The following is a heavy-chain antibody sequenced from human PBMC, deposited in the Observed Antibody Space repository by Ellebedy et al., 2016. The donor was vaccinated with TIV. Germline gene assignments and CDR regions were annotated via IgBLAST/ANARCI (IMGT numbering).Heavy chain of an antibody. Sequence: MPSETLSLTCTVSGGSISSYYWSWIRQPPGKGLEWIGYISYSGSTYYNPSLKSRVTISVDTSKNQFSLKLSSVTAADTAVYYCAREVGAPGLGWFDPWGQGTLVTVSS. V-gene: IGHV4-59*12. CDR2: ISYSGST. CDR3: AREVGAPGLGWFDP. J-gene: IGHJ5*02. D-gene: IGHD1-26*01. CDR1: GGSISSYY.